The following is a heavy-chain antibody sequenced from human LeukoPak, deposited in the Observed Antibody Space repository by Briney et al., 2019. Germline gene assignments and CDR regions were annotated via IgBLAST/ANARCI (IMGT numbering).Heavy chain of an antibody. CDR1: GFTFSSYW. CDR2: IKEDGSEQ. J-gene: IGHJ4*02. V-gene: IGHV3-7*05. D-gene: IGHD5-18*01. Sequence: PGGSLRLSCAASGFTFSSYWMSWVRQAPGKGPEWVANIKEDGSEQYYVDSVKGRFTISRDNAKNSLYLQMNSLRAEDTAVYYCATYQGYNYGPFDYWGQGTLVTVSS. CDR3: ATYQGYNYGPFDY.